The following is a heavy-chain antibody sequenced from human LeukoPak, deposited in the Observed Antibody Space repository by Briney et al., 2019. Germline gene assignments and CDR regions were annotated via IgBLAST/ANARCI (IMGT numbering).Heavy chain of an antibody. CDR1: GGSISSSSYY. CDR3: ARINMVRGVIITHFDY. D-gene: IGHD3-10*01. J-gene: IGHJ4*02. Sequence: PSETLSLTCTVSGGSISSSSYYWGWIRQPPGKGLEWIGSIYYSGSTYYNPSLKSRVTISVDTSKNQFSLKLSSVTAADTAVYYCARINMVRGVIITHFDYWGQGTLVTVSS. V-gene: IGHV4-39*07. CDR2: IYYSGST.